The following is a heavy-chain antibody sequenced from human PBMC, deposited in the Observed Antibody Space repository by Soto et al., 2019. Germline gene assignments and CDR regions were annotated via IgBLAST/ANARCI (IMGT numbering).Heavy chain of an antibody. CDR3: VRVMPSQYSTTWLYLHFDL. D-gene: IGHD2-2*01. V-gene: IGHV3-33*01. CDR1: GFVYSQYA. Sequence: VQLVEAGGGVAHPGRSLRLSCEESGFVYSQYAMHWVRQAPGKGPEWVAVVWNDGSQKNYVDSVKGRFTISRDNSKNTLNLQMNSLRADATAMYFCVRVMPSQYSTTWLYLHFDLWGPGTLVTVSS. J-gene: IGHJ2*01. CDR2: VWNDGSQK.